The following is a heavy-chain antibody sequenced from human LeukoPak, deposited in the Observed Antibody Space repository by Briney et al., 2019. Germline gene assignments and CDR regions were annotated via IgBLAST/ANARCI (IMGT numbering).Heavy chain of an antibody. J-gene: IGHJ3*01. CDR1: GGSISNYY. D-gene: IGHD4/OR15-4a*01. CDR2: IYSTGRS. V-gene: IGHV4-4*07. Sequence: SETLSLTCTVSGGSISNYYWSWVRQPAGKGLEWIGRIYSTGRSDYNPSLKSRITMSVDTSKNQFSLKLSSVTAADTAVYYCARLLTIGAFDLWGQGTMVTVSS. CDR3: ARLLTIGAFDL.